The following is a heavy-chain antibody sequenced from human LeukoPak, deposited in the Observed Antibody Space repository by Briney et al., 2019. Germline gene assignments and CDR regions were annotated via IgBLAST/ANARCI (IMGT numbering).Heavy chain of an antibody. CDR3: ARTDAYDFWSGYPGLFDY. D-gene: IGHD3-3*01. CDR2: IYYSGST. V-gene: IGHV4-39*01. CDR1: GGSISSSSYY. Sequence: SETLSLTCTVSGGSISSSSYYWGWIRQPPGKGLGWFGGIYYSGSTYYNPSLKIRVTISVDTSKNQFSLKLSSVTAADTAVYYCARTDAYDFWSGYPGLFDYWGQGTLVTVSS. J-gene: IGHJ4*02.